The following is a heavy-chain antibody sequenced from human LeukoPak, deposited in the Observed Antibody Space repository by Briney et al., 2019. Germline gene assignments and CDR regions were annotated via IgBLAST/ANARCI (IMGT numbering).Heavy chain of an antibody. CDR2: ISSSGSHI. J-gene: IGHJ4*02. V-gene: IGHV3-21*01. CDR1: GFTFSSYS. Sequence: PGGSLRLSCAASGFTFSSYSMNWVRQAPGKGLEWVSSISSSGSHIYYADSVRGRFTISRDNAESSLYLQMNSLRAEDTAVYYCARGHWGLDYWGRGTLVTVSS. D-gene: IGHD7-27*01. CDR3: ARGHWGLDY.